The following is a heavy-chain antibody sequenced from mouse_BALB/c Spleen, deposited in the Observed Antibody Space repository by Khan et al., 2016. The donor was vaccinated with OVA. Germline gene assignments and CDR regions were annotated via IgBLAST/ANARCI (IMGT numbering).Heavy chain of an antibody. V-gene: IGHV2-2*01. J-gene: IGHJ3*01. Sequence: QVQLKESGPGLVQPSQSLSITCTVSGFSLNTYGIHWVRQSPGKGLEWLGLIWNDGRTDYNVPFISRLSITKDSSKSQVFFKMNSLQPDDTAIYYCARNSDRYDFTYWGQGTLVTVSA. CDR1: GFSLNTYG. D-gene: IGHD2-12*01. CDR2: IWNDGRT. CDR3: ARNSDRYDFTY.